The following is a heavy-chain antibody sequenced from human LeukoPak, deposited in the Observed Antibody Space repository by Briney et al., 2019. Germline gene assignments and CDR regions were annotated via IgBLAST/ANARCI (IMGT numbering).Heavy chain of an antibody. CDR3: ARGLDTSGYSDY. Sequence: GGSLRLSCVASGFTFSTYSMNWVRQAPGKGLEWVARSRNRAYSYSTEYAASLKGRFTVSRDASKSSLYLQMNSLRPEDTAVYFCARGLDTSGYSDYWGQGTLVTVSS. J-gene: IGHJ4*02. V-gene: IGHV3-72*01. CDR1: GFTFSTYS. CDR2: SRNRAYSYST. D-gene: IGHD3-22*01.